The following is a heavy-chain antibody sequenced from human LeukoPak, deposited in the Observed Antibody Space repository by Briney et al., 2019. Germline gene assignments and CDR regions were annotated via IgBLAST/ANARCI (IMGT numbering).Heavy chain of an antibody. CDR1: GGTFSSYA. J-gene: IGHJ4*02. V-gene: IGHV1-69*06. CDR3: ARAITGIPLGLY. CDR2: IIPIFGTA. Sequence: GASVKVSCKASGGTFSSYAISWVRQAPGQGLEWMGGIIPIFGTANYAQKFQGRVTITADKSTSTAYMELSSLRSEDTAVYYCARAITGIPLGLYWGQGTLVTVSS. D-gene: IGHD1-20*01.